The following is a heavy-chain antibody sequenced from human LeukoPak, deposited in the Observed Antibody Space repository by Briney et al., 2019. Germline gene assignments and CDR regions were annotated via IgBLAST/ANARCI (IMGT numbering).Heavy chain of an antibody. CDR2: INPSGGST. D-gene: IGHD3-3*01. CDR3: AILDFGGLLYYFDY. J-gene: IGHJ4*02. V-gene: IGHV1-46*01. CDR1: GYTFTSYY. Sequence: ASVKVSCKASGYTFTSYYMHWVRQAPGQGLEWMGIINPSGGSTSYAQKFQGRVTMTRDTSISTAYMELSRLRSDDTAVYYCAILDFGGLLYYFDYWGQGTLVTVSS.